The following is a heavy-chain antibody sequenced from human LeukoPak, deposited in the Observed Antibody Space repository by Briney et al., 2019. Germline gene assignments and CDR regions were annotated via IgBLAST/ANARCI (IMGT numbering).Heavy chain of an antibody. CDR1: GFTFRTSA. CDR3: VKGSLQGTGGYDLDH. J-gene: IGHJ1*01. D-gene: IGHD3-10*01. Sequence: GGSLRLSRAASGFTFRTSAMSWVRQAPGKGLEWVSGISNRGGTTYYADSVKGRFTISRDNSKNTLNLQLNSLRAEDTAVYYCVKGSLQGTGGYDLDHWGEGALVTVSS. CDR2: ISNRGGTT. V-gene: IGHV3-23*01.